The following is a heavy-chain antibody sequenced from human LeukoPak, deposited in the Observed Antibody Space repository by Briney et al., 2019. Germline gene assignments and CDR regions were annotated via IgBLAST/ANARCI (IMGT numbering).Heavy chain of an antibody. V-gene: IGHV4-34*01. J-gene: IGHJ5*02. Sequence: SETLSLTCAVYGGSFSGYYWSWIRQPPGKGLEWIWEINHSGSTNYNPSLKSRVTISVDTSKNQFSLKLSSVTAADTAVYYCARHVHLQFYGLWFDTWGQGTQVTVSS. CDR2: INHSGST. CDR1: GGSFSGYY. CDR3: ARHVHLQFYGLWFDT. D-gene: IGHD3-10*01.